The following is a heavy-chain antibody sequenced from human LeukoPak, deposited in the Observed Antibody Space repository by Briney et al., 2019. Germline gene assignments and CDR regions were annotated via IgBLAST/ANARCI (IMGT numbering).Heavy chain of an antibody. J-gene: IGHJ4*02. Sequence: GGSLTLSCAASGFTFSNVWMTWLRQAPGRGLEWVGRVKSKIDGGATDYAAPVKGRFTISGDDSKNTLYLQMNSLEIEDTAVYYCTGGSSGWSYFWGQGTLVTVSS. V-gene: IGHV3-15*01. D-gene: IGHD6-19*01. CDR2: VKSKIDGGAT. CDR1: GFTFSNVW. CDR3: TGGSSGWSYF.